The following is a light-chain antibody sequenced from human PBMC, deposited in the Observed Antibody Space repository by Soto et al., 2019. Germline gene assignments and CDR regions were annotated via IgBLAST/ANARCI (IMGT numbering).Light chain of an antibody. CDR1: QGISNY. V-gene: IGKV1-27*01. Sequence: DIQMTQYPSSLSASVGDRVTITCLASQGISNYVAWYQQKPGKVPMLLIYAAYTLQSGVPSRFSGSGSGTDFTLTISALQPEDVATYYCQKYNSAPWTFGQGTKVEIK. CDR3: QKYNSAPWT. CDR2: AAY. J-gene: IGKJ1*01.